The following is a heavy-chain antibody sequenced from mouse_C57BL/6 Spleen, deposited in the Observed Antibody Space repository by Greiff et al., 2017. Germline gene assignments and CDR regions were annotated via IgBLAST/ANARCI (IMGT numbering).Heavy chain of an antibody. CDR2: ISGGGGNT. Sequence: EVHLVESGGGLVKPGGSLKLSCAASGFTFSSYTMSWVRQTPEKRLEWVATISGGGGNTYYPDSVKGRFTISRDNAKNTLYLQMSSLRSEDTALYYCARILGVSYFDDWGQGTTLTVSS. CDR1: GFTFSSYT. J-gene: IGHJ2*01. V-gene: IGHV5-9*01. D-gene: IGHD6-2*01. CDR3: ARILGVSYFDD.